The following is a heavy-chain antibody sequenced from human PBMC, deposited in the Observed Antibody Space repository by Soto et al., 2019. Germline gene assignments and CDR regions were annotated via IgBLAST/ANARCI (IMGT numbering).Heavy chain of an antibody. D-gene: IGHD4-17*01. Sequence: SVKVSCKASGGTFSSYAISWVRQAPGQGLEWMGGIIPIFGTANYAQKFQGRVTITADKSTSTAYMELSSLRSEDTAVYYCARDTAYGDFLRAFDIWGQGTMVTVSS. CDR3: ARDTAYGDFLRAFDI. V-gene: IGHV1-69*06. J-gene: IGHJ3*02. CDR1: GGTFSSYA. CDR2: IIPIFGTA.